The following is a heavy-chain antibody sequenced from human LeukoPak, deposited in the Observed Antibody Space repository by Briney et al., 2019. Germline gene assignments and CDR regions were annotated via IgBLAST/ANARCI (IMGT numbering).Heavy chain of an antibody. V-gene: IGHV3-33*01. Sequence: PGGSLRLSCAASGFTFSSYGMHWVRQAPGKGLEWVAVIWYDGSNKYYADSVKGRFTISRDNSKNTLYLQMNSLRAEDTAVYYCARGEFIAAAGAGYFDYWGQGTLVTVSS. CDR2: IWYDGSNK. D-gene: IGHD6-13*01. CDR3: ARGEFIAAAGAGYFDY. J-gene: IGHJ4*02. CDR1: GFTFSSYG.